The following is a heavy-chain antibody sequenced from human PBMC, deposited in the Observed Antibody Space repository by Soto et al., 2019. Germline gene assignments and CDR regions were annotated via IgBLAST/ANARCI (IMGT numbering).Heavy chain of an antibody. Sequence: VKVSCKASGFDFGSFGIQFLRQTRGRGLEWIGWIVVASGRTNYARQFQGRVAFSRDMSSTTAYMDLYDLKSDDTAVYFCSADHPHTTIGWTVWGQGTTVTSP. D-gene: IGHD1-1*01. V-gene: IGHV1-58*02. CDR3: SADHPHTTIGWTV. J-gene: IGHJ6*02. CDR2: IVVASGRT. CDR1: GFDFGSFG.